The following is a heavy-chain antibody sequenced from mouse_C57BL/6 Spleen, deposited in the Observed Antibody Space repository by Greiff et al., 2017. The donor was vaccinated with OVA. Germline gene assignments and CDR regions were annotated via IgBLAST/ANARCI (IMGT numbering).Heavy chain of an antibody. CDR2: IYPGSGNT. Sequence: VMLVESGAELVRPGASVKLSCKASGYTFTDYYINWVKQRPGQGLEWIARIYPGSGNTYYNEKFKGKATLTAEKSSSTAYMQLSSLTSEDSAVYFCARGGLDYWGQGTTLTVSS. CDR3: ARGGLDY. CDR1: GYTFTDYY. J-gene: IGHJ2*01. V-gene: IGHV1-76*01.